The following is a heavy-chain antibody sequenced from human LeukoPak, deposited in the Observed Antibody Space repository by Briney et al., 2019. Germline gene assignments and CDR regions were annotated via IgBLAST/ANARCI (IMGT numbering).Heavy chain of an antibody. D-gene: IGHD6-13*01. CDR2: TRYDGSTK. Sequence: GGPLRLSCAASGFTFSSCGMHWVRQAPGKGLEWVAFTRYDGSTKYYADSVNGRFTISRDNSKNTLYLQMNSLRAEDTAMYYCTKDRDSAASDIDVWGRGTTVTVSS. CDR1: GFTFSSCG. V-gene: IGHV3-30*02. CDR3: TKDRDSAASDIDV. J-gene: IGHJ6*03.